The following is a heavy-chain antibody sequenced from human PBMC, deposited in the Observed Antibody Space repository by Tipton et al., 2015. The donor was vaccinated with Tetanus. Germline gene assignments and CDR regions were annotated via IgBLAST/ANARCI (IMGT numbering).Heavy chain of an antibody. CDR1: GFTFSSYG. V-gene: IGHV3-23*01. D-gene: IGHD3-10*01. Sequence: SLRLSCAASGFTFSSYGMSWVRQAPAKGLEWVSGISGSGDSTYYADSVKGRFTISRDNSKPYLQMNSLRAEDRAVYYCAKSRASSHYRGAFEIWGQGTMVTVSS. CDR3: AKSRASSHYRGAFEI. J-gene: IGHJ3*02. CDR2: ISGSGDST.